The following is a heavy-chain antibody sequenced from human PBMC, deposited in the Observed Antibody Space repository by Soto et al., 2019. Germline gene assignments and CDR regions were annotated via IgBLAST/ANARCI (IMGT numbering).Heavy chain of an antibody. CDR3: ARHTRGGSGSYYNVANAFDI. Sequence: PGESLKISCKGSGYSFTSYWIGWVRQMPGKGLEWMGIIYPGDSDTRYSPSFQGQVTISADKSISTAYLQWSSLKASDTAMYYCARHTRGGSGSYYNVANAFDIWGQGTMVTVSS. J-gene: IGHJ3*02. V-gene: IGHV5-51*01. CDR1: GYSFTSYW. D-gene: IGHD3-10*01. CDR2: IYPGDSDT.